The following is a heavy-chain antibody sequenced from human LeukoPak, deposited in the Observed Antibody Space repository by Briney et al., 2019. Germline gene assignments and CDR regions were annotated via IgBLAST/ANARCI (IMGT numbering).Heavy chain of an antibody. CDR2: IRSKAYGGTT. CDR1: GFTFGDYA. CDR3: TRGDYSPGPQGDY. D-gene: IGHD2-15*01. V-gene: IGHV3-49*04. Sequence: GGSLRLSCTASGFTFGDYAMSWVRQAPGKGLEWVGFIRSKAYGGTTEYAASVKGRFTISRDDSKSIAYLQMNSLKTEDTAVYYCTRGDYSPGPQGDYWGQGTLVTVSS. J-gene: IGHJ4*02.